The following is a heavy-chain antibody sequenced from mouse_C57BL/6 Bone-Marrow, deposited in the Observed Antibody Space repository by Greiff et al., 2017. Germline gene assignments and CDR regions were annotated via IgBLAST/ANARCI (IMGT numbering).Heavy chain of an antibody. V-gene: IGHV5-9-1*02. J-gene: IGHJ3*01. CDR2: ISSGGDYI. CDR1: GFTFSSYA. Sequence: EVQRVESGEGLVKPGGSLKLSCAASGFTFSSYAMSWVRQTPEKRLEWVAYISSGGDYIYYADTVKGRFTISRDNARNTLYLQMSSLKSEDTAMYYCTRGGDYGAFAYWGQGPLVTVSA. D-gene: IGHD2-4*01. CDR3: TRGGDYGAFAY.